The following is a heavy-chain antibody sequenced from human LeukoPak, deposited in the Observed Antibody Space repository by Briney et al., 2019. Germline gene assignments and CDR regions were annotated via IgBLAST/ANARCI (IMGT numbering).Heavy chain of an antibody. J-gene: IGHJ5*02. Sequence: SETLSLTCTVSGGSISSYYWSWTRQPAGKGLEWIGRIYTSGSTNYNPSLKSRVTMSVDTSKNQFSLKLSSVTAADTAVYYCARDHSSGSYYNWFDPWGQGTLVTVSS. CDR2: IYTSGST. D-gene: IGHD1-26*01. CDR3: ARDHSSGSYYNWFDP. CDR1: GGSISSYY. V-gene: IGHV4-4*07.